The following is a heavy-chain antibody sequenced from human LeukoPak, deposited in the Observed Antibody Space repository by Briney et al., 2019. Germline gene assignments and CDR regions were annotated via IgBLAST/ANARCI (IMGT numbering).Heavy chain of an antibody. CDR2: INHSGST. CDR1: GGSFSGYY. CDR3: ARVFLVRGVIDVRYMDV. V-gene: IGHV4-34*01. Sequence: PSETLSLTCAVYGGSFSGYYWSWIRQPPGKGLEWIGEINHSGSTNYNPSLKSRVTISVDTSKNQFSLKLSSVTAADTAVYYCARVFLVRGVIDVRYMDVWGKGTTVTVSS. D-gene: IGHD3-10*01. J-gene: IGHJ6*03.